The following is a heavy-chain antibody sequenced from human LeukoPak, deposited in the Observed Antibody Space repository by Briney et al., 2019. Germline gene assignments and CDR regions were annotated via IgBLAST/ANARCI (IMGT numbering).Heavy chain of an antibody. Sequence: SVKVSCKASGRSFSTSTISWVRQAPGQGLEWMGGIIPLFGAANYAQKFKGRVAITADKSTSTAYMELSTLRSEDTAVYYCARDNPNYGGNWFDPWGQGTMVTVSS. J-gene: IGHJ5*02. D-gene: IGHD4-23*01. CDR3: ARDNPNYGGNWFDP. CDR2: IIPLFGAA. CDR1: GRSFSTST. V-gene: IGHV1-69*06.